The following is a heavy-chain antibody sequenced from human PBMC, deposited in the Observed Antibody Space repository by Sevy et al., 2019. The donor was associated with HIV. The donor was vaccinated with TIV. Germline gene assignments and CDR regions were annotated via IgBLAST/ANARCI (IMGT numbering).Heavy chain of an antibody. CDR3: ARDRRSGYYGGGYYDYGVDV. D-gene: IGHD3-22*01. CDR1: GFTFSDYP. CDR2: ISSSSSFI. Sequence: GGSLRLSCAASGFTFSDYPMTWVRQAPGKGLEWVSSISSSSSFIYYADSVKGRFTISRDNAKNSLYLQMNSLRAEDTAIYYCARDRRSGYYGGGYYDYGVDVWGQGTTVTVSS. J-gene: IGHJ6*02. V-gene: IGHV3-21*01.